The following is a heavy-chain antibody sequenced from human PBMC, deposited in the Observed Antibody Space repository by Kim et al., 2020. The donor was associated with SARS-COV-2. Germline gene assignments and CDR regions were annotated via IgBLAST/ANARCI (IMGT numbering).Heavy chain of an antibody. J-gene: IGHJ4*02. CDR1: GGTFSSYA. D-gene: IGHD5-12*01. CDR2: IIPIFGTA. V-gene: IGHV1-69*13. CDR3: ARENRPGGYDYVWNY. Sequence: SVKVSCKASGGTFSSYAISWVRQAPGQGLEWMGGIIPIFGTANYAQKFQGRVTITADESTSTAYMELSSLRSEDTAVYYCARENRPGGYDYVWNYWGQGTLVTVSS.